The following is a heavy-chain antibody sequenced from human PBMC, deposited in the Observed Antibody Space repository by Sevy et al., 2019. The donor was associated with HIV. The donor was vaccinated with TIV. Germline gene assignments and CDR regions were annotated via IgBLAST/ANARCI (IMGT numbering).Heavy chain of an antibody. V-gene: IGHV1-8*01. CDR1: GYTFTNND. Sequence: ASVKVSCKASGYTFTNNDINWVRQAAGQGLEWMGWMNPDSGNTGYTQKFQGRVTMTRDTVISTAYMELSSLRSEDTAVYYCARASRSTSGAFDFWGQWTMVTVSS. CDR3: ARASRSTSGAFDF. CDR2: MNPDSGNT. J-gene: IGHJ3*01. D-gene: IGHD2-2*01.